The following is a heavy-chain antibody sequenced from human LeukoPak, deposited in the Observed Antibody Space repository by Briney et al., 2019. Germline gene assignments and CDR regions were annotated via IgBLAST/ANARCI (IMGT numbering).Heavy chain of an antibody. CDR1: GGSISSGGYY. J-gene: IGHJ4*02. CDR2: IYYSGST. V-gene: IGHV4-31*03. Sequence: PSQTLSLTCTVSGGSISSGGYYWSWIRQHPGKGLEWIGYIYYSGSTYYNPSLKSRVTISVDTSKNQFSLKLSSVTAADTAVYYCARWDSEDYHFDYWGRGTLVTVSS. D-gene: IGHD1-26*01. CDR3: ARWDSEDYHFDY.